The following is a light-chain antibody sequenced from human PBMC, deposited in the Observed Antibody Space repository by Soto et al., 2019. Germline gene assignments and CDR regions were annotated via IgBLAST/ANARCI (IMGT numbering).Light chain of an antibody. J-gene: IGKJ1*01. CDR3: QQRSNWPPWT. CDR1: QSVSSY. V-gene: IGKV3-11*01. CDR2: DAS. Sequence: EIVLTNSPSTVSLSTGERATLSCRASQSVSSYLAWYQQKPGQAPRLLIYDASNRATGIPARFSGSGSGTDFTLTISSLEPEDFAVYYCQQRSNWPPWTFGQGTKVDIK.